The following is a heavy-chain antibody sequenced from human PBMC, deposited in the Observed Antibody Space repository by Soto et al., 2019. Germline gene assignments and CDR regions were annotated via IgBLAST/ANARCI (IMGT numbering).Heavy chain of an antibody. V-gene: IGHV4-39*01. J-gene: IGHJ4*02. CDR3: ARQYYFGAGSYYNRPFAF. CDR1: GGSISSSSYY. Sequence: QLQLQESGPGLVKPSETLSLTCTVSGGSISSSSYYWGWIRQPPGKGLEWIGRIYYRGNTYYNPSLKSRITISVDTAKHPFSLKLSSVTAADTAVYYCARQYYFGAGSYYNRPFAFWGQGTLVIVSS. CDR2: IYYRGNT. D-gene: IGHD3-10*01.